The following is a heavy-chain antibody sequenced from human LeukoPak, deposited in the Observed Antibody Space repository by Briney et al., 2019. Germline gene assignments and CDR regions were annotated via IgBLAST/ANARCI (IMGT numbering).Heavy chain of an antibody. CDR3: ARDRYSSSWRYRATGFDY. D-gene: IGHD6-13*01. J-gene: IGHJ4*02. CDR1: GDSVSRNIAA. V-gene: IGHV6-1*01. CDR2: TYYRSKWYN. Sequence: SQTLSLTCAISGDSVSRNIAAWNWIRHSPSRGLEWLGSTYYRSKWYNDYAVSVKSRITINPDTSKNQFSLQLNSVTPEDTAVYYCARDRYSSSWRYRATGFDYWGQGTLVTGSS.